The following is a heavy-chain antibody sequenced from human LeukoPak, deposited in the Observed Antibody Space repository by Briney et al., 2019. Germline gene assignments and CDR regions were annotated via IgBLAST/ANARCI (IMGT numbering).Heavy chain of an antibody. Sequence: GTLKLSSAPSGLTFSGSAMNWVRQAAGKGLEWVGRIRSKSNSYATAYAASVKGRFTISRDDSKNTAYLQMNSLKTEDTAVYYCTAELAYYYYYMDVWGKGTTVTISS. J-gene: IGHJ6*03. V-gene: IGHV3-73*01. CDR3: TAELAYYYYYMDV. CDR2: IRSKSNSYAT. D-gene: IGHD3-10*01. CDR1: GLTFSGSA.